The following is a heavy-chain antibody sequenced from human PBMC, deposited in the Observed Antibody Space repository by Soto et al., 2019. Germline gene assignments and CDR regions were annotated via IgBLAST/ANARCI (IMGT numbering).Heavy chain of an antibody. J-gene: IGHJ4*02. CDR1: GFTFSSYG. CDR3: ARESITMGRGVDY. D-gene: IGHD3-10*01. V-gene: IGHV3-33*01. CDR2: IWYDGSNK. Sequence: QVQLVESGGGVVQPGRSLRLSCAASGFTFSSYGMHWVRQAPGKGLEWVAVIWYDGSNKYYADSVKGRFTISRDNSKNTLYLQMNSLRAEDTAVYYCARESITMGRGVDYWGQGTLVTVSS.